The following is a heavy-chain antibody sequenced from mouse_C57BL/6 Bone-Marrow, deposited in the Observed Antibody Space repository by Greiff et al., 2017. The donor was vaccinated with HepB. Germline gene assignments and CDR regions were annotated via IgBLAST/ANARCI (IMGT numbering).Heavy chain of an antibody. CDR1: GFTFSSYA. J-gene: IGHJ3*01. Sequence: EVNLVESGGGLVKPGGSLKLSCAASGFTFSSYAMSWVRQTPEKRLEWVATISDGGSYTYYPDNVKGRFTISRDNAKNNLYLQMSHLKSEDTAMYYCARDYYGSSFFAYWGQGTLVTVSA. V-gene: IGHV5-4*01. D-gene: IGHD1-1*01. CDR3: ARDYYGSSFFAY. CDR2: ISDGGSYT.